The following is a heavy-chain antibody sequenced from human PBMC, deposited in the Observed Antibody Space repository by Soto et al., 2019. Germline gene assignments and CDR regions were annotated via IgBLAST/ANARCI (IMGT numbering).Heavy chain of an antibody. V-gene: IGHV4-31*02. CDR1: GGSISSGGYY. CDR3: AREEGGGYDHRWFDP. CDR2: ISYSGGT. Sequence: PSETLSLTCTVSGGSISSGGYYWSWNRQHPGKGLEWIGYISYSGGTYHNPSLKSRVTISVDTSKNQFSLKLSSVTAADTAVYYCAREEGGGYDHRWFDPWGQGTLVTVSS. D-gene: IGHD5-12*01. J-gene: IGHJ5*02.